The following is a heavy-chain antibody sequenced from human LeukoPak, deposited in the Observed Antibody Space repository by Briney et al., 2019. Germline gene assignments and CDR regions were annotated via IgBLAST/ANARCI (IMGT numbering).Heavy chain of an antibody. D-gene: IGHD3-22*01. Sequence: SETLSLTCTVSGGSISSHYWSWIRQPAGKGLEWIGCIDTSGNTNYKPSLKSRVTMSVDTSKNQFSLKLRSVTAADTAVYYCARVTGYVIEDYFDYWGQGTLVTVSS. V-gene: IGHV4-4*07. J-gene: IGHJ4*02. CDR2: IDTSGNT. CDR3: ARVTGYVIEDYFDY. CDR1: GGSISSHY.